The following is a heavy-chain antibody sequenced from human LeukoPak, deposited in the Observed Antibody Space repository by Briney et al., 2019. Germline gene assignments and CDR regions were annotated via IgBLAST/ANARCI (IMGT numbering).Heavy chain of an antibody. Sequence: ASVKVSCKASGYTFTSYYMHWVRQAPGQGLEWMGIINPSGGSTSYAQKFQGRVTMTRDTSTSTVYMELSSLRSDDTAVYYCARDEGDNWFDPWGQGTLVTVSS. V-gene: IGHV1-46*01. CDR3: ARDEGDNWFDP. D-gene: IGHD3-16*01. J-gene: IGHJ5*02. CDR2: INPSGGST. CDR1: GYTFTSYY.